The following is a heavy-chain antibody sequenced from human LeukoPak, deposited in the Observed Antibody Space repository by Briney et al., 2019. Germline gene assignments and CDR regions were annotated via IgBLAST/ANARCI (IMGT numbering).Heavy chain of an antibody. J-gene: IGHJ4*02. Sequence: AGGSLRLSCAASGFTFTTYWMHWVRQAPGKGLVWVSHINSDGSITSYADSVKGRFTISRDNAKNSLYLQMNSLRAEDTAVYYCARDDYVDTAMVTDYWGQGTLVTVSS. V-gene: IGHV3-74*01. CDR1: GFTFTTYW. D-gene: IGHD5-18*01. CDR3: ARDDYVDTAMVTDY. CDR2: INSDGSIT.